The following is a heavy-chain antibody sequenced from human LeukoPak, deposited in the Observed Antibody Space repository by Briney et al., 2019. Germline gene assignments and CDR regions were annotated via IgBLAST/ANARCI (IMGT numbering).Heavy chain of an antibody. D-gene: IGHD5-24*01. V-gene: IGHV1-69*13. CDR1: GGTFSSYA. CDR3: AASCRDGYNLYYYYYMDV. CDR2: IIPIFGTA. Sequence: SVKVSCKASGGTFSSYAISWVRQAPGQGLEWMGGIIPIFGTANYAQKFQGRVTITADESTSTAYMELSSLRSEDTAVYYCAASCRDGYNLYYYYYMDVWGKGTTVTVSS. J-gene: IGHJ6*03.